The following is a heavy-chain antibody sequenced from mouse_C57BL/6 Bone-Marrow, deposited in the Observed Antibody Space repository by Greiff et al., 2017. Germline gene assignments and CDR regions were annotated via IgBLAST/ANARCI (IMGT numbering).Heavy chain of an antibody. CDR1: GYTFTSYW. Sequence: VQLQQPGAELVMPGASVKLSCKASGYTFTSYWMHWVKQRPGQGLEWIGEIDPSDSYTNYNQQFKGKSTLTVDKSSSTAYMQLSSLTSEDSAVYYCARNYYGIDAMDYWGQGTSVTVSS. CDR2: IDPSDSYT. J-gene: IGHJ4*01. V-gene: IGHV1-69*01. D-gene: IGHD1-1*01. CDR3: ARNYYGIDAMDY.